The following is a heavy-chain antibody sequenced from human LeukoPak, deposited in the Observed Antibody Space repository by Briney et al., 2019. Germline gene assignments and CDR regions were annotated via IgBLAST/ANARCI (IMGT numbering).Heavy chain of an antibody. D-gene: IGHD2-2*01. Sequence: SETLSLTCAVYGGSFSGYYWSWIRQPPGKGLEWIGEINHSGSTNYNPSLKSRVTISVDTSKNQFSLKLGSVTAADTAVYYCARRGYCSSTSCYGSRLSYYYMDVWGKGTTVTISS. V-gene: IGHV4-34*01. CDR3: ARRGYCSSTSCYGSRLSYYYMDV. CDR1: GGSFSGYY. J-gene: IGHJ6*03. CDR2: INHSGST.